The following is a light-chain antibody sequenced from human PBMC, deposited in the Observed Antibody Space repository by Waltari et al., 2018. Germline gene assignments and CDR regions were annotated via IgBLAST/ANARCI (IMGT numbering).Light chain of an antibody. CDR3: SSYTSSSTFVV. Sequence: QSALTQPPSVSGSPGQSVTISCTGTTWDVGSYNRVSWYQQSPGTAPKLMIYEVRNRPSGVPKRFSGSRSGNMASLTISGLQADDEADYYCSSYTSSSTFVVFGGGTKLTVL. CDR1: TWDVGSYNR. CDR2: EVR. J-gene: IGLJ2*01. V-gene: IGLV2-18*02.